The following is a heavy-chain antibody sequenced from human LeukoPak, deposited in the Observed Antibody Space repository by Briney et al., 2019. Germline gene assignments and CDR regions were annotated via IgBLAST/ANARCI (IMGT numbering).Heavy chain of an antibody. D-gene: IGHD5-12*01. CDR3: AKDEMATIFSYGMDV. CDR1: GFTFKDYA. Sequence: PGGSLRLSCAASGFTFKDYAMSWVRQAPGKGLEWVSAISGSGGSTYYVDSVKGRFTISRDSSKNTLYLQMNSLRAEDTAVYYCAKDEMATIFSYGMDVWGQGTTVTVSS. J-gene: IGHJ6*02. CDR2: ISGSGGST. V-gene: IGHV3-23*01.